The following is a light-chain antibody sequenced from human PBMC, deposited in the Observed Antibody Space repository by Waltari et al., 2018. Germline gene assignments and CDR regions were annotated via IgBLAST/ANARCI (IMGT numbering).Light chain of an antibody. CDR1: HDISNY. CDR3: QQFDNLVYT. CDR2: DAS. Sequence: DIQMTQSPSSLSASVGDRVTITCQASHDISNYLNWYQQKPGKAPKLLIYDASNLETGVPSRFSGSRSGTDFSFTISSLQPEDIATYYCQQFDNLVYTFGQGTKLEIK. J-gene: IGKJ2*01. V-gene: IGKV1-33*01.